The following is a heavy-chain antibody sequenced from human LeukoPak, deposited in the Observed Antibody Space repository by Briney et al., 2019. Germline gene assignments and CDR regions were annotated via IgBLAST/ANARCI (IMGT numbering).Heavy chain of an antibody. V-gene: IGHV3-7*01. CDR1: GFTFSSYW. J-gene: IGHJ3*02. D-gene: IGHD3-22*01. Sequence: GSLRLSCAASGFTFSSYWMRWVRQAPGKGLEWVANIKQDGSEKYYVDSVKGRFTISRDNAKNSLYLQMNSLRAEDTAVYYCARGQYYYDSSGYLTAGAFDIWGQGTMVTVSS. CDR3: ARGQYYYDSSGYLTAGAFDI. CDR2: IKQDGSEK.